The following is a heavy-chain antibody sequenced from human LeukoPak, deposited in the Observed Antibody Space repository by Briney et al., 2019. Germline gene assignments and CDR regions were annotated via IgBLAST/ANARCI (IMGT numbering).Heavy chain of an antibody. CDR3: ARASEVPAATS. Sequence: SETLSLTCTVSGYSISSGYYWGWIRQPPGKGLEWIGSIYHSGSTYYNPPLKSRVTISVDTSKNQFSLKLSSVTAADTAVYYCARASEVPAATSWGQGTLVTVSS. V-gene: IGHV4-38-2*02. CDR2: IYHSGST. D-gene: IGHD2-2*01. J-gene: IGHJ5*02. CDR1: GYSISSGYY.